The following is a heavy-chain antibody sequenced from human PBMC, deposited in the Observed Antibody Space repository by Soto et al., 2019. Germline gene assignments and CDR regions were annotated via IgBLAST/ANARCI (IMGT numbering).Heavy chain of an antibody. CDR3: ARGSAVTTGYYYYYYYMDV. J-gene: IGHJ6*03. CDR1: GYTFTSYG. Sequence: ASVKVSCKASGYTFTSYGISWVRQATGQGLEWMGWMNPNSGNTGYAQKFQGRVTMTRNTPISTAYMELSSLRSEDTAVYYCARGSAVTTGYYYYYYYMDVWGKGTTVTVSS. V-gene: IGHV1-8*02. D-gene: IGHD4-4*01. CDR2: MNPNSGNT.